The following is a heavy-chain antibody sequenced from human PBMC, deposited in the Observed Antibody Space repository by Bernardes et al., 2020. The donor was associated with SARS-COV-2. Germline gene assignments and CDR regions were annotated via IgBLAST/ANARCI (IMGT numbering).Heavy chain of an antibody. D-gene: IGHD1-7*01. Sequence: GSLRLSCAASEFTFSSYAMSWVRQAPGKGLEWVSSITSSSSYKYYADSVKGRFTISRDNAKNSLYLQMNSLRAVDTAVYFCARESDWNCVVDYWGQGTLVTVSS. J-gene: IGHJ4*02. CDR3: ARESDWNCVVDY. CDR2: ITSSSSYK. V-gene: IGHV3-21*01. CDR1: EFTFSSYA.